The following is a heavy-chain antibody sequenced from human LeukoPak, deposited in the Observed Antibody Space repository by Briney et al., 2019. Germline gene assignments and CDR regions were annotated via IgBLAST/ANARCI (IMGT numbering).Heavy chain of an antibody. V-gene: IGHV1-2*02. CDR3: ARGYGDYVSFYYYYYMDV. J-gene: IGHJ6*03. Sequence: GASVKVSCKASGYTFTGYYMHWVRQAPGQGLEWMGWINPNSGGTNYAQKFQGRVTMTRDTSISTAYMELSSLRSEDTAVYYCARGYGDYVSFYYYYYMDVWGKGTTVTVSS. CDR1: GYTFTGYY. CDR2: INPNSGGT. D-gene: IGHD4-17*01.